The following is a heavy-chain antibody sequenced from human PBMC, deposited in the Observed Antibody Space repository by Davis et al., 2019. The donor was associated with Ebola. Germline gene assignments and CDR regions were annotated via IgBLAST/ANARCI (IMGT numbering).Heavy chain of an antibody. CDR3: ARDRYNWNYVGNFDY. J-gene: IGHJ4*02. V-gene: IGHV4-59*01. Sequence: SETLSLTCTVSGDSISSYFWSWIRQPPGKGLEWIGYIYYSGSTNYNPSLKSRVTISVDTSKNQFSLKLSSVTAADTAVYYCARDRYNWNYVGNFDYWGQGTLVTVSS. D-gene: IGHD1-7*01. CDR1: GDSISSYF. CDR2: IYYSGST.